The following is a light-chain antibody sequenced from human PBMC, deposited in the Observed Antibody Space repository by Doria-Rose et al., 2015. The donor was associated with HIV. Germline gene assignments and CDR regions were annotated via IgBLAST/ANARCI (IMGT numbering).Light chain of an antibody. Sequence: WFQQEPGKAPTLLIYAASRLQSGVPSRFSGSGSGTDFTLTISGLQPGDFATYYCQQTYSSPQWTFGQGTKVEMK. CDR2: AAS. J-gene: IGKJ1*01. V-gene: IGKV1-39*01. CDR3: QQTYSSPQWT.